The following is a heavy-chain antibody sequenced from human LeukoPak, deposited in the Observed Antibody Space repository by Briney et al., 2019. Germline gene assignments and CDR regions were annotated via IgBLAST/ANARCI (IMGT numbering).Heavy chain of an antibody. CDR3: ARAVFPPDYYDSSGYYYYWFDP. J-gene: IGHJ5*02. Sequence: SVKVSCKASGGTFSSYAISWVRQAPGQGLEWMGGILPIFGTANYAQKFTGRVTITTDESTSTAYMELSSLRSEDTAVYYCARAVFPPDYYDSSGYYYYWFDPWGQGTLVTVSS. CDR1: GGTFSSYA. D-gene: IGHD3-22*01. V-gene: IGHV1-69*05. CDR2: ILPIFGTA.